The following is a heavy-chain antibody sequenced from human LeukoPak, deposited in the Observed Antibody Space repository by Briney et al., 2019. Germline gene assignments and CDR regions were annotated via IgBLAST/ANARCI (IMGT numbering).Heavy chain of an antibody. CDR2: INHSGST. D-gene: IGHD3-22*01. CDR3: ARYNYDWRGYYYMDV. CDR1: GGYFSGTY. Sequence: SETLSLTCAVYGGYFSGTYWSWIRQPPGKGLEWIGEINHSGSTNYNPSLKSRVTISVDTSKNQFSLTLSSVTAADTAVYYCARYNYDWRGYYYMDVWGKGTTVTVSS. V-gene: IGHV4-34*01. J-gene: IGHJ6*03.